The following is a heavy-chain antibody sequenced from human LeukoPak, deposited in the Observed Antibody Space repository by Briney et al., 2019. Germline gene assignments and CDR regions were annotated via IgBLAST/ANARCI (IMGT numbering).Heavy chain of an antibody. CDR3: ARVQVYDSSGYYRVGAYYYMDV. CDR2: IYYSGST. V-gene: IGHV4-59*01. CDR1: GGSISSYY. J-gene: IGHJ6*03. Sequence: PSETLSLTCTVSGGSISSYYWSWIRQPPGKGLEWIGYIYYSGSTDYNPSLKSRVTISVDTSKNQFSLKLSSVTAADTAVYYCARVQVYDSSGYYRVGAYYYMDVWGKGTTVTVSS. D-gene: IGHD3-22*01.